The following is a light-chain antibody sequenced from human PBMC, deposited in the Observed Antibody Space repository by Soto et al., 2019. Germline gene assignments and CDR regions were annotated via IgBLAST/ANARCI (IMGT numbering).Light chain of an antibody. V-gene: IGLV2-14*01. CDR1: SGDIGDYNY. CDR3: SSYTRITTVEL. J-gene: IGLJ2*01. Sequence: QSVLTQPASVSGSPGQSITISCIGTSGDIGDYNYVSWYQQHPGKAPKLLIYEVSNRPSGVSTRFSGSKSGNTASLTISGLQAEDEADYHCSSYTRITTVELFGGGTKLTVL. CDR2: EVS.